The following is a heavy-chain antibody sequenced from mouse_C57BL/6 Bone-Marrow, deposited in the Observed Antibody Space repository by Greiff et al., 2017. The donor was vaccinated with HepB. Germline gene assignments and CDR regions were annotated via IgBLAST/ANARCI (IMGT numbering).Heavy chain of an antibody. CDR2: ISYDGSN. CDR1: GYSITSGYY. V-gene: IGHV3-6*01. J-gene: IGHJ3*01. Sequence: EVQVVESGPGLVKPSQSLSLTCSVTGYSITSGYYWNWIRQFPGNKLEWMGYISYDGSNNYNPSLKNRISITRDTSKNQFFLKLNSVTTEDTATYYCARGDYGSSWFAYWGQGTLVTVSA. CDR3: ARGDYGSSWFAY. D-gene: IGHD1-1*01.